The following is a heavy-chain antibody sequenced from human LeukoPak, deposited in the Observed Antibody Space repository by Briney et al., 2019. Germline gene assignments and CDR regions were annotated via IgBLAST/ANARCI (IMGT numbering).Heavy chain of an antibody. J-gene: IGHJ4*02. D-gene: IGHD5-18*01. CDR2: IPYDGSNK. V-gene: IGHV3-30*04. CDR1: GFTFSSYA. CDR3: AREQDTAMVDY. Sequence: GGSLRLSCAASGFTFSSYAMHWVRQAPGKGLEWVAVIPYDGSNKYYADSVKGRFTISRDNSKNTLYLQMNSLRAEDTAVYYCAREQDTAMVDYWGQGTLVTVSS.